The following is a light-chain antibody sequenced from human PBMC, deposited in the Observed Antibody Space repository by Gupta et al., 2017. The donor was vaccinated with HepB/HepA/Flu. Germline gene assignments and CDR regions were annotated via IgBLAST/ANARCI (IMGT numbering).Light chain of an antibody. CDR2: SNN. CDR1: SSNIGSNC. Sequence: VLTPPPSSSAAPGQRVTISCSGGSSNIGSNCVNWYQQLPGTAPKLLIYSNNHRPSGVPDRFSGSKSGTSTSLAISGLQSEDEADYYCAAWDGSVNGWVFGGGTKLTVL. CDR3: AAWDGSVNGWV. J-gene: IGLJ3*02. V-gene: IGLV1-44*01.